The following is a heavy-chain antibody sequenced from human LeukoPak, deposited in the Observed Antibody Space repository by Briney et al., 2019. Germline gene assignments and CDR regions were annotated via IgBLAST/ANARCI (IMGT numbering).Heavy chain of an antibody. CDR2: ISAGNGNT. J-gene: IGHJ3*02. CDR1: GYTFTSYA. V-gene: IGHV1-3*01. Sequence: ASVKVSCKASGYTFTSYAMQWVRQAPGQGLEWMGWISAGNGNTGYSQRFQDRLTITVDTSASTAYMELNSLRAEDTAVYYCARVGRSYGSGSYYMWDAFDIWGQGTMVTVSS. D-gene: IGHD3-10*01. CDR3: ARVGRSYGSGSYYMWDAFDI.